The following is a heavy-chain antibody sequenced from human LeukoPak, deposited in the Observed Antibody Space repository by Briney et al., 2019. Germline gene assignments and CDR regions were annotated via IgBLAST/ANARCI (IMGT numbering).Heavy chain of an antibody. CDR2: IYYSGST. CDR3: AREKWLVRSFDY. CDR1: GGSISSYY. D-gene: IGHD6-19*01. V-gene: IGHV4-59*01. Sequence: SETLSLTCTVSGGSISSYYWSWIRQPPGKGLEWIGYIYYSGSTNYNPSLKSRVTISVDTSKNQFSLKLSSVTAAHTAVYYCAREKWLVRSFDYWGQGTLVTVSS. J-gene: IGHJ4*02.